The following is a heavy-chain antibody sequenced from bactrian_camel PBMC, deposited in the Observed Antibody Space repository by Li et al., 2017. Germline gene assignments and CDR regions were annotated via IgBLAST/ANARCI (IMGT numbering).Heavy chain of an antibody. D-gene: IGHD1*01. CDR2: CNAVGTPT. V-gene: IGHV3S1*01. CDR3: GRSLQPFGQGPHQRFGS. Sequence: HVQLVESGGGSVQAGGSLKLSCAASGFTFSHAGMSWVRQAPGKEVEWIAACNAVGTPTYYADSVKGRFTISKDNAMNTLYLQMDSLKPEDSDMYYCGRSLQPFGQGPHQRFGSWGHGTQVTVS. CDR1: GFTFSHAG. J-gene: IGHJ6*01.